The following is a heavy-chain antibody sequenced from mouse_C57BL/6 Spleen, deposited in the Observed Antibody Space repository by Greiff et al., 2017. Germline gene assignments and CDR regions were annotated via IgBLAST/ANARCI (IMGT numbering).Heavy chain of an antibody. Sequence: VQLKQPGTELVKPGASVQLSCNASGFNIPSYWMPWVKQRPGQGLEWIGNINPSNGGTKYNEKFKSKATITVDKSSSTSYMQLSSLTSEDSAVYCSARYHDGYYAWRPAALVPVS. CDR3: ARYHDGYYA. J-gene: IGHJ3*02. CDR1: GFNIPSYW. D-gene: IGHD2-3*01. V-gene: IGHV1-53*01. CDR2: INPSNGGT.